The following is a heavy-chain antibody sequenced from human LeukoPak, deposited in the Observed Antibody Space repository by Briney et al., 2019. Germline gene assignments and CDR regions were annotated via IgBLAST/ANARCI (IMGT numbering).Heavy chain of an antibody. J-gene: IGHJ4*02. CDR2: IYYSGST. CDR1: GGSISSSDR. V-gene: IGHV4-4*02. Sequence: SGTLSLTCAVSGGSISSSDRWSWVRQPPGKGLEWLGQIYYSGSTNYNPSLKSRVTISVDKSKNQFSLKLSSVTAADTAVYYCARVSGSYFDYWGQGTLVTVSS. CDR3: ARVSGSYFDY. D-gene: IGHD1-26*01.